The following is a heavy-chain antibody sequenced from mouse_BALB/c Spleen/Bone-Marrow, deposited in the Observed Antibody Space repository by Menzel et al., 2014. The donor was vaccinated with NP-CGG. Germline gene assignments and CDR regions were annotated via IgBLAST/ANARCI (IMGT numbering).Heavy chain of an antibody. CDR2: ISSGSSTF. J-gene: IGHJ2*01. CDR1: GFTFSSFG. V-gene: IGHV5-17*02. Sequence: EVKLEESGGGLVQPGGSRKLSCAASGFTFSSFGMHWIRQAPEKGLEWVAYISSGSSTFYYADTVKGRFTVSRDNPKNTLFLQMTGLRSEDTAMYYCARGGGDYAGVDYWGQGTTLTVSS. D-gene: IGHD2-13*01. CDR3: ARGGGDYAGVDY.